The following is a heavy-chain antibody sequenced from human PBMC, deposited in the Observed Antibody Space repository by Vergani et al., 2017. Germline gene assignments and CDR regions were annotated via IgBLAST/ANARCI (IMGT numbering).Heavy chain of an antibody. D-gene: IGHD3-22*01. V-gene: IGHV4-39*07. CDR1: GGSISSSSYY. Sequence: QLQLQESGPGLVKPSETLSLTCTVSGGSISSSSYYWGWIRQPPGKGLEWIGSIYYSGSTYYNPSLKSRVTISVDTSKNQFSLKLSSVTAADTAVYYCARGLQITMRVVAMGFDYWGQGTLVTVSS. CDR3: ARGLQITMRVVAMGFDY. J-gene: IGHJ4*02. CDR2: IYYSGST.